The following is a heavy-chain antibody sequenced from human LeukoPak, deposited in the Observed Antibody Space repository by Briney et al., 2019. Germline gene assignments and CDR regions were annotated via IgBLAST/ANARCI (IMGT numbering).Heavy chain of an antibody. CDR2: VRHRASSYTT. CDR1: GFTFSGHY. D-gene: IGHD6-19*01. CDR3: AGLAGTGYYYYYMDV. V-gene: IGHV3-72*01. Sequence: GGSLRLSCAASGFTFSGHYMDWVRQAPGKGLEWVGRVRHRASSYTTEYAASVKGRFTFSRDDSDNSLYLQMNSLRAEDTALYYCAGLAGTGYYYYYMDVWGKGTTVTVSS. J-gene: IGHJ6*03.